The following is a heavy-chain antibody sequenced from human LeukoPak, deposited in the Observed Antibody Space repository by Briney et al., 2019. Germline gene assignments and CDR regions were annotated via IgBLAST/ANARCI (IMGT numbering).Heavy chain of an antibody. V-gene: IGHV1-2*02. CDR3: ARASVDTAMVKGYWFDP. CDR1: GYTFTGYY. J-gene: IGHJ5*02. CDR2: INPNSGGT. D-gene: IGHD5-18*01. Sequence: ASVKVSCKASGYTFTGYYMHWVRQAPGQGLEWMGWINPNSGGTNYAQKFQGRVTMTRDTSISTAYMELSRLRSDDTAVYYCARASVDTAMVKGYWFDPWGQGTLVTVSS.